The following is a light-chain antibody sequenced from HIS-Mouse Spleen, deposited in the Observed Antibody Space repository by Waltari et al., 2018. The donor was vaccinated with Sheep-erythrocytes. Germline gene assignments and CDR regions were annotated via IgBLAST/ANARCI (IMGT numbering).Light chain of an antibody. V-gene: IGLV2-8*01. CDR2: QVR. J-gene: IGLJ3*02. CDR1: SSDVGGYNY. CDR3: SSYAGSNNWV. Sequence: QSALTQPPSASGSPGQSGTISCTGTSSDVGGYNYVSWYQPHPGKAPKLMIYQVRNRPSGVPDRFSGSKSGNTASLTVSGLQAEDEADYYCSSYAGSNNWVFGGGTKLTVL.